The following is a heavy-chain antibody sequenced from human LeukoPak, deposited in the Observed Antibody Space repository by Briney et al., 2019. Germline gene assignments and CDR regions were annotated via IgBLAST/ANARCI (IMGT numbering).Heavy chain of an antibody. J-gene: IGHJ4*02. V-gene: IGHV3-30-3*01. CDR1: GFTFNRYA. CDR2: ISSDGNDQ. D-gene: IGHD3-9*01. Sequence: GRSLRLSCAASGFTFNRYAIHWVRQAPGKGLEWVTVISSDGNDQHYADSVKGRFTISRDNSKNTVFLQMNSLRIEDTAVYYCARDFDQGGADYYFAYWGQGTLVTVSS. CDR3: ARDFDQGGADYYFAY.